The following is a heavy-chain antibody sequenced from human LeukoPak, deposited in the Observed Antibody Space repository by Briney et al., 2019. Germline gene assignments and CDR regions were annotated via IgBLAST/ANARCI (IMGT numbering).Heavy chain of an antibody. CDR3: AELGITMIGGV. CDR1: GFTFSSYG. D-gene: IGHD3-10*02. CDR2: ITWNSDSI. J-gene: IGHJ6*04. V-gene: IGHV3-9*01. Sequence: GGSLRLSCAASGFTFSSYGMHWVRQAPGKGLEWVSGITWNSDSIDYADSVKGRFTISRDNAKNSLYLQMNSLRAEDTAVYYCAELGITMIGGVWGKGTTVTISS.